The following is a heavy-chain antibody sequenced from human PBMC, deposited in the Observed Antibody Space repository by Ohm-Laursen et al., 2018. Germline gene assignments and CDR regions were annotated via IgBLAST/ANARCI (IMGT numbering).Heavy chain of an antibody. J-gene: IGHJ3*02. D-gene: IGHD1-26*01. CDR3: AKDMESIVGATYAFDI. CDR2: INPSGGST. Sequence: GASVKVSCKASGYTFTNYYMHWVRQAPGQGLEWMGIINPSGGSTSYAQKFQGRVTMTRDTSTSTVYMELSSLRSEDTALYYCAKDMESIVGATYAFDIWGQGTMVTVSS. CDR1: GYTFTNYY. V-gene: IGHV1-46*01.